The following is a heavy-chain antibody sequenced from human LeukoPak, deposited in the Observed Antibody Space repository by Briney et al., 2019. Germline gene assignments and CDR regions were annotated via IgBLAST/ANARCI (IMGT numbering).Heavy chain of an antibody. J-gene: IGHJ4*02. D-gene: IGHD2-21*02. CDR1: GFTFSSYS. CDR2: ISSSSSYI. V-gene: IGHV3-21*01. Sequence: GGSLRLSCAASGFTFSSYSMNWVRQAPGKGLEWVSSISSSSSYIYYADSVKGRFTISRDNAKNSLYLQMNSLRAEDTAVYYCARGAEISLVTEIDYWGQGTLVTVSS. CDR3: ARGAEISLVTEIDY.